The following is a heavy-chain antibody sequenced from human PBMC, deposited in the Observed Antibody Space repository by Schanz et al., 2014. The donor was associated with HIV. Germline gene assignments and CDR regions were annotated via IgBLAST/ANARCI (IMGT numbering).Heavy chain of an antibody. J-gene: IGHJ6*02. CDR1: GFNFSNYA. D-gene: IGHD4-17*01. V-gene: IGHV3-23*01. CDR3: AKGDWAHKVTTGVDV. CDR2: FSGSAGST. Sequence: EVRLLESGGGLVQPGGSLRLACSASGFNFSNYAMHWVRQTAGKGLAWVSGFSGSAGSTYYADSVKGRFTSSRDNSKNTLHLQMSSLRTEDSAVYYCAKGDWAHKVTTGVDVWGQGTTVIVS.